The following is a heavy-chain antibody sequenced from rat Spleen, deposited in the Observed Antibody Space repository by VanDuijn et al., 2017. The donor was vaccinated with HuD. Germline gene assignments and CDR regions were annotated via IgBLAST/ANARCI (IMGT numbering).Heavy chain of an antibody. Sequence: EVQLVESGGGLVQPGRSLKLSCVASGFTFSDYGMNWIRQAPGKGLEWVAYISSSSGTIYYADTVKGRFTISRDNAKNTLYRQLSSLRAEDTALYYCARRDYWGQGVMVTVSS. CDR1: GFTFSDYG. J-gene: IGHJ2*01. CDR2: ISSSSGT. CDR3: ARRDY. V-gene: IGHV5-34*01.